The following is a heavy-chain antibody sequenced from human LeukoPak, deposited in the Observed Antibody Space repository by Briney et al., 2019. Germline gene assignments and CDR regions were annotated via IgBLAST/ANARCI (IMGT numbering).Heavy chain of an antibody. V-gene: IGHV3-23*03. J-gene: IGHJ4*02. D-gene: IGHD3-22*01. CDR1: GFTFSSYG. CDR3: AKEVYYYDSSGYYGY. Sequence: GGSLRLSCAASGFTFSSYGMSWVRQAPGKGLEWVSVIYSGGSTYYADSVKGRFTISRDNSKNTLYLQMNSLRAEDTAVYYCAKEVYYYDSSGYYGYWGQGTLVTVSS. CDR2: IYSGGST.